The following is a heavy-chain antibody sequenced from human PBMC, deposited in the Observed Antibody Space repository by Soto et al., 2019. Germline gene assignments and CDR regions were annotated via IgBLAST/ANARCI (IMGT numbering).Heavy chain of an antibody. Sequence: SETLSLTCAVYGGSFSGYYWSWIRQPPGKGLEWIGEINHSGSTNYNPSLKSRVTISVDTSKNQFSLKLSSVTAADTAVYYCARGGARRYCSSTSCYYFRSTRNVYYYYGMDVWGQGTTVTVSS. V-gene: IGHV4-34*01. CDR1: GGSFSGYY. J-gene: IGHJ6*02. CDR2: INHSGST. CDR3: ARGGARRYCSSTSCYYFRSTRNVYYYYGMDV. D-gene: IGHD2-2*01.